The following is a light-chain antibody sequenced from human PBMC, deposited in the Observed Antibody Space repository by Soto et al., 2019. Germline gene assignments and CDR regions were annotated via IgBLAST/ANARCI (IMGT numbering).Light chain of an antibody. Sequence: QSVLTQPRSVSGSPGQSVTISCTGTSSDVGGYNYVSWYQQHPGKAPKLMIYDVSKRPPGVPDRFSGSKSGNTASLTISGLQAEDEGDYYCCSYAGSYSWVFGGGTKLTVL. V-gene: IGLV2-11*01. J-gene: IGLJ3*02. CDR2: DVS. CDR1: SSDVGGYNY. CDR3: CSYAGSYSWV.